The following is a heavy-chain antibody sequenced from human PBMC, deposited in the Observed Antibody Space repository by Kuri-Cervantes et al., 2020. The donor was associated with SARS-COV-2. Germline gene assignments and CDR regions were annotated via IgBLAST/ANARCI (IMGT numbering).Heavy chain of an antibody. J-gene: IGHJ4*02. Sequence: GESLKISCAASGFTFSGHWIHWVRQAPGKGLVWVSRINPDGSYTNNADSVKGRFTLSRDNSKNTLYLQMNSLRAEDTAVYYCARDPGFVVVVAATRRRSYFDYWGQGTLVTVSS. CDR3: ARDPGFVVVVAATRRRSYFDY. CDR2: INPDGSYT. D-gene: IGHD2-15*01. V-gene: IGHV3-74*01. CDR1: GFTFSGHW.